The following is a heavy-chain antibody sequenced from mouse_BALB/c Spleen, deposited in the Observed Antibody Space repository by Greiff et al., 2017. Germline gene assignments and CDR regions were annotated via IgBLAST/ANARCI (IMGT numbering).Heavy chain of an antibody. Sequence: EVKLMESGAELVKPGASVKLSCTASGFNIKDTYMHWVKQRPEQGLEWIGRIDPANGNTKYDPKFQGKATITADTSSNTAYLQLSSLTSEDTAVYYCAREGDYEYFDYWGQGTTLTVSS. CDR2: IDPANGNT. CDR1: GFNIKDTY. D-gene: IGHD2-4*01. J-gene: IGHJ2*01. V-gene: IGHV14-3*02. CDR3: AREGDYEYFDY.